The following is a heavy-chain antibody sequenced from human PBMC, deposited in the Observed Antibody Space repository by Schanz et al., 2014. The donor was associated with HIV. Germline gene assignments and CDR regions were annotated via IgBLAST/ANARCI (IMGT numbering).Heavy chain of an antibody. CDR1: GFSFISYS. CDR2: ISSSGTYI. D-gene: IGHD2-15*01. J-gene: IGHJ6*02. V-gene: IGHV3-21*01. CDR3: AREDCSGGSCFSNYYYYAMDV. Sequence: AQLVESGGGLVKPGGSLRLSCAASGFSFISYSMNWVRQAPGKGLEWVSSISSSGTYIHYADSVKGRFTISRDNAKNSLYLHMSSLRAEDTAVYYCAREDCSGGSCFSNYYYYAMDVWGQGTTVTVSS.